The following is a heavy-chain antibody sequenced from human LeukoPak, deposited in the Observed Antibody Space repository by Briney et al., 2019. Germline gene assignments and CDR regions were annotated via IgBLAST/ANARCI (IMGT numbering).Heavy chain of an antibody. D-gene: IGHD1-26*01. CDR2: INPSGGST. CDR3: ARGWVWEARVDYFDY. J-gene: IGHJ4*02. CDR1: GYTFTSYY. V-gene: IGHV1-46*01. Sequence: GASVKFSCKASGYTFTSYYMHWVRQAPGQGLEWMGIINPSGGSTSYAQKFQGRVTMTRDMSTSTVYMELSSLRSEDTAVYYCARGWVWEARVDYFDYWGQGTLVTVSS.